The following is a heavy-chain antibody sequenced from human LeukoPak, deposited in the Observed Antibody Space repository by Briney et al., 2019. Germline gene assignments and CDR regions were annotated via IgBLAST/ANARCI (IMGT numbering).Heavy chain of an antibody. CDR3: ARGPQSYYYDSSGYYYY. J-gene: IGHJ4*02. Sequence: ASVKVSCKASGYTFTSYGISWVRQAPGQGLEWMGWISAYNGNTNYAQKLQGRVTMTTDTSTSTAYMGLRSLRSDDTAVYYCARGPQSYYYDSSGYYYYWGQGTLVTVSS. CDR1: GYTFTSYG. CDR2: ISAYNGNT. D-gene: IGHD3-22*01. V-gene: IGHV1-18*01.